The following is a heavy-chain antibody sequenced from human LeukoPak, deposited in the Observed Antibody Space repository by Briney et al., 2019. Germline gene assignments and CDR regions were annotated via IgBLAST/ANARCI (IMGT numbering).Heavy chain of an antibody. CDR3: ARGWIVGAVKGRSWFDP. V-gene: IGHV4-39*07. Sequence: PSETLSLTCTVSGGSISSGGYYWSWIRQPPGKGLEWIGEINHSGSTNYNPSLKSRVTISVDTSKNQFSLKLSSVTAADTAVYYCARGWIVGAVKGRSWFDPWGQGTLVTVSS. D-gene: IGHD1-26*01. CDR1: GGSISSGGYY. J-gene: IGHJ5*02. CDR2: INHSGST.